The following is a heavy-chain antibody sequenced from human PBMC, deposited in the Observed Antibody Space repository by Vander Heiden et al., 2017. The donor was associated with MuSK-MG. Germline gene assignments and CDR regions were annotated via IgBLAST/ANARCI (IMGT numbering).Heavy chain of an antibody. Sequence: QVQLVESGGGVVQPGRSLRLSCSASGFPFSSYGMHWVRQAPGKGLEWVAVISYDGSNKYYADSVKGRFTISRDNSKNTLYLQMNSLRAEDTAVYYCAKDLFRGSRAPVGVWGQGTTVTVSS. CDR3: AKDLFRGSRAPVGV. J-gene: IGHJ6*02. D-gene: IGHD2-15*01. CDR1: GFPFSSYG. V-gene: IGHV3-30*18. CDR2: ISYDGSNK.